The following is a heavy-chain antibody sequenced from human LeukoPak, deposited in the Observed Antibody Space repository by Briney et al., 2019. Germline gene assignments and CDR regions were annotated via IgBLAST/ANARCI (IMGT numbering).Heavy chain of an antibody. D-gene: IGHD5-24*01. CDR3: ARDGDGYNFDF. CDR2: ITRDGSYA. J-gene: IGHJ4*02. V-gene: IGHV3-74*01. Sequence: GGSLRLSCTASGFAFSNYWMHWVRQVPGKGLVWVSRITRDGSYANYADSVKGRFTFSRDNARNTLYLQMNSLRAEDTAVYYCARDGDGYNFDFWGQGALVTVSS. CDR1: GFAFSNYW.